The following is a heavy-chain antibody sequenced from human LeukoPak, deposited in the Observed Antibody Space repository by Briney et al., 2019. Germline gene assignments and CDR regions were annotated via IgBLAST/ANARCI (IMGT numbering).Heavy chain of an antibody. Sequence: TSETLSLTCTISGGSVSDYYWSWIRQSPGKGLEWIGYIYHTGSTSYSPSLKSRVTISADTSRNQFSLKLNSVTAADTAVYYCAKSNGYGLIDIWGQGTMVTVSS. CDR2: IYHTGST. J-gene: IGHJ3*02. D-gene: IGHD3-10*01. CDR3: AKSNGYGLIDI. V-gene: IGHV4-59*02. CDR1: GGSVSDYY.